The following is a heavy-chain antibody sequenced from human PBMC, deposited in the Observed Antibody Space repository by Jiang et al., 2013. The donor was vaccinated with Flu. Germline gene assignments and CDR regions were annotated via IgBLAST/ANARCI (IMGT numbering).Heavy chain of an antibody. V-gene: IGHV4-31*03. Sequence: GPGLVKPSQTLSLTCTVSADSISSGGYYWNWIRQHPGKGLEWIGYIYYTGTTYYNPSLKSRVTISVDTSKNQFSLKLTSVTAADTAVYYCPRVDYGGGIAGHFDYWGQGTLVTVSS. CDR2: IYYTGTT. D-gene: IGHD4-23*01. J-gene: IGHJ4*02. CDR1: ADSISSGGYY. CDR3: PRVDYGGGIAGHFDY.